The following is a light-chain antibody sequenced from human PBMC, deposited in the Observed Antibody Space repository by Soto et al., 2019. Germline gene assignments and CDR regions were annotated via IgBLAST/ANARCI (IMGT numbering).Light chain of an antibody. Sequence: DVVMTQSPLSLPVTLGQPASISCRSSQSLAYIDGNTYLNWFHQRPGQSPRRLIYQVSNRDSGVPDRFSGRGSDTDFTLKISRVEADDVGVYYCMQGTHWPPYSLGQGTKLEIK. CDR3: MQGTHWPPYS. V-gene: IGKV2-30*01. J-gene: IGKJ2*03. CDR2: QVS. CDR1: QSLAYIDGNTY.